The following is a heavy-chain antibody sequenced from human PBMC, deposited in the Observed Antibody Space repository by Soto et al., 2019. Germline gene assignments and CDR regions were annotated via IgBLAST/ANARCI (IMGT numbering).Heavy chain of an antibody. CDR3: ARVYSSSWYVRELGY. Sequence: QVQLVESGGGVVQPGRSLRLSCAASGFTFSSYAMHWVRQAPGKGLEWVAVISYDGSNKYYADSVKGRFTISRDNSKNTLYLQMNSLRAEDTAVYYCARVYSSSWYVRELGYWGPGTLVTVSS. CDR1: GFTFSSYA. CDR2: ISYDGSNK. D-gene: IGHD6-13*01. V-gene: IGHV3-30-3*01. J-gene: IGHJ4*02.